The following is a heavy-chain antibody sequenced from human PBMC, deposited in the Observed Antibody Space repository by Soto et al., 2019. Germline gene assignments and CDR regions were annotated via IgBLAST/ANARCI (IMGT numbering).Heavy chain of an antibody. CDR1: GFTFSSYA. V-gene: IGHV3-23*01. CDR3: AKVRYCSSTSCAKFDY. Sequence: PGGSLRLSCAASGFTFSSYAMSWVRQAPGKGLEWVSAISGSGGSTYYADSVKGRFTISRDNSKNTLYLQMNSLRAEDTAVYYCAKVRYCSSTSCAKFDYWGQGTLVTVSS. J-gene: IGHJ4*02. CDR2: ISGSGGST. D-gene: IGHD2-2*01.